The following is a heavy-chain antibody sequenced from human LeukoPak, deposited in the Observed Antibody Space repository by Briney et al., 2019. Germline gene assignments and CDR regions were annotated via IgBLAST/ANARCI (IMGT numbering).Heavy chain of an antibody. CDR2: AKNKVNSYTT. CDR1: GFIFSDHY. Sequence: GGSLRLSCAASGFIFSDHYMDWVRQAPGEGLEWGGRAKNKVNSYTTIYAASVKGRFTISRDDSKNSLYLQMNSLTTEDTAVYYCVRLTLDTVYSYHYYMDVWSKGTSVTVPS. V-gene: IGHV3-72*01. CDR3: VRLTLDTVYSYHYYMDV. D-gene: IGHD2-2*02. J-gene: IGHJ6*03.